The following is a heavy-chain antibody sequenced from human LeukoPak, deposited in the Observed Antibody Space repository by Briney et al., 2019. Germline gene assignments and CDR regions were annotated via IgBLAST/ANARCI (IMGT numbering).Heavy chain of an antibody. Sequence: PSETLSLTCAVYGGSFSGYYWSWIRQPPGKGLEWIGEINHSGSTNYNPSLKSRVTISVDTSKNQFSLKLSSVTAADTAVYYCARSSMGEIANLDYWGQGTLVTVSS. CDR3: ARSSMGEIANLDY. CDR1: GGSFSGYY. V-gene: IGHV4-34*01. D-gene: IGHD3-16*01. CDR2: INHSGST. J-gene: IGHJ4*02.